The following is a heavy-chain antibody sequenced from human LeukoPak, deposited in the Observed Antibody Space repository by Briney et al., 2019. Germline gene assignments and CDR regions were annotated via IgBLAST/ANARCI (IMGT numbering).Heavy chain of an antibody. CDR3: AKKGIVVVPAALDY. D-gene: IGHD2-2*01. Sequence: GGSLRLSCAASGFTFSGYAMSWVRQAPGKGLEWVSAISGSGGSTYYADYMKGRFTISRDNSKNTLYLQMNSLRDEDTAVYCCAKKGIVVVPAALDYWGQGTLVTVSS. J-gene: IGHJ4*02. CDR2: ISGSGGST. CDR1: GFTFSGYA. V-gene: IGHV3-23*01.